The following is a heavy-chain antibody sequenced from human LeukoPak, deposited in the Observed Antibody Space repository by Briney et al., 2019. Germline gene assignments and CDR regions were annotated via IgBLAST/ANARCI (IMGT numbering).Heavy chain of an antibody. CDR3: AKHNSGNFIYFDS. CDR1: GFTFSLYA. Sequence: GGSLRLSCAASGFTFSLYAMSWVRQAPGKGLEWVSGITGSGGITYYADSVKGRFTLSRDNSKNTLYLQMNSLGAEDTAVYYCAKHNSGNFIYFDSWGQGALVTVSS. V-gene: IGHV3-23*01. J-gene: IGHJ4*02. CDR2: ITGSGGIT. D-gene: IGHD1-26*01.